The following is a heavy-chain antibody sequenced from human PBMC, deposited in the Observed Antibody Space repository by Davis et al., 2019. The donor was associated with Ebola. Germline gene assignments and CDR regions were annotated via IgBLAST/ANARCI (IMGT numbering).Heavy chain of an antibody. J-gene: IGHJ6*02. CDR3: ARDLRGVPNFDWLFKGPPPNYYYYGMDV. D-gene: IGHD3-9*01. Sequence: MPSETLSLTCTVSGGSISSYYWSWIRQPPGKGLEWIGYIYYSGSTNYNPSLKSRVTISVDTSKNQFSLKLSSVTAADTAVYYCARDLRGVPNFDWLFKGPPPNYYYYGMDVWGQGTTVTVSS. V-gene: IGHV4-59*01. CDR2: IYYSGST. CDR1: GGSISSYY.